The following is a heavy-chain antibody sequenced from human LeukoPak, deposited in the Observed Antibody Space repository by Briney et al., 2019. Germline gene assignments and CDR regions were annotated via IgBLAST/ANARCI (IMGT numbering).Heavy chain of an antibody. J-gene: IGHJ3*02. V-gene: IGHV3-30*19. D-gene: IGHD3-10*01. CDR2: ISYDGSNK. Sequence: GGSLRHSRAASGFTFSSYGMHWVRQAPGKGLEWVAVISYDGSNKYYADSVKGRFTISRDNSKNTLYLQMNSLRAEDTAVYYCARHGAPLWFGELLRPSLGPLDAFDIWGQGTMVTVSS. CDR3: ARHGAPLWFGELLRPSLGPLDAFDI. CDR1: GFTFSSYG.